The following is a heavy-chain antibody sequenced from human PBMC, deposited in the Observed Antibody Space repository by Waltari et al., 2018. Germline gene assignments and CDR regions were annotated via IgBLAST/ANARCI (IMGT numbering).Heavy chain of an antibody. D-gene: IGHD1-26*01. Sequence: EVQLVESGGSLVQPGRSLRLSCLVSGFHFVDRAMHWVRQPPGKGLEWVSGIYWSSDRVDYADSVKGRFTTSRDNAKNLLYLQMDSLKTEDTALYYCIKESNAGGLDYWGQGTLVTVSS. CDR2: IYWSSDRV. J-gene: IGHJ4*02. CDR3: IKESNAGGLDY. V-gene: IGHV3-9*01. CDR1: GFHFVDRA.